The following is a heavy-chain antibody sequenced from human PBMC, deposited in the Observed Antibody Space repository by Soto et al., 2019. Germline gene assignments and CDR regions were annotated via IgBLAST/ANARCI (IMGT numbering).Heavy chain of an antibody. V-gene: IGHV4-61*08. CDR2: IYYSGST. CDR3: ARATSMGPYSSGPPHGMDV. J-gene: IGHJ6*02. D-gene: IGHD3-22*01. CDR1: GGSISSGDYY. Sequence: PSETLSLTCTVSGGSISSGDYYWSWIRQPPGKGLEWIGYIYYSGSTNYNPSLKSRVTISVDTSKNQFSLKLSSVTAADTAVYYCARATSMGPYSSGPPHGMDVWGQGTTVTVSS.